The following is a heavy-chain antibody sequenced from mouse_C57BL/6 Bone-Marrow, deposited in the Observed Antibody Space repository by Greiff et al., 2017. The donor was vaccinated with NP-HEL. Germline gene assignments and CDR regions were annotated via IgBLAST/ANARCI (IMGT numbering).Heavy chain of an antibody. D-gene: IGHD1-1*01. J-gene: IGHJ4*01. V-gene: IGHV1-62-2*01. CDR2: FYPGSGSI. CDR3: AHITTVANPMDY. Sequence: QVQLKQSGAELVKPGASVKLSCKASGYTFTEYTIHWVKQRSGQGLEWIGWFYPGSGSIKYNEKFKDQATLTADKSSSTVYMELSRLTSEDSAVYFCAHITTVANPMDYWGQGTSVTVSS. CDR1: GYTFTEYT.